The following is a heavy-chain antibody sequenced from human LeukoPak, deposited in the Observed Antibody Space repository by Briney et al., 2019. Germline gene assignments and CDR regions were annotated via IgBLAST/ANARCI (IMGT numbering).Heavy chain of an antibody. V-gene: IGHV3-23*01. CDR1: GFTFSSYA. CDR3: GRSVIDPIGIHDY. CDR2: IIVSGGST. J-gene: IGHJ4*02. Sequence: GGSLRLSCAASGFTFSSYAMSWLRQAPGKGLEWVSAIIVSGGSTYYPASVKVRFTISRDNYKNTLYLQRQSLKAEDRAVYFCGRSVIDPIGIHDYWAREPWSPSPQ. D-gene: IGHD3-10*01.